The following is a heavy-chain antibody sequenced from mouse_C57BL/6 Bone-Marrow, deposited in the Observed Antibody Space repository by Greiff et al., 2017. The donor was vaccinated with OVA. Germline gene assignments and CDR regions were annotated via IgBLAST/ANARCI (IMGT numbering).Heavy chain of an antibody. V-gene: IGHV1-59*01. CDR3: ARDYGSSLAY. D-gene: IGHD1-1*01. J-gene: IGHJ3*01. CDR2: IDPSDSYT. Sequence: VQLQQPGAELVRPGTSVTLSCKASGYTFTRYWMHWVKQRPGQGLEWIGVIDPSDSYTNYNQKFKGKATLTVDTSSSTAYMQLSSLTSEDSAVYYCARDYGSSLAYWGQGTLVTVSA. CDR1: GYTFTRYW.